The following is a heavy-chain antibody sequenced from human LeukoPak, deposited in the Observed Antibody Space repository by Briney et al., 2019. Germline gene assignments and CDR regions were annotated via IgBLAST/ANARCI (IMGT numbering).Heavy chain of an antibody. Sequence: GESLQISCKGSGYSFATYWIGWVRQVPGKGLEWMGINYPGDSDTTYSPSFQGQVTMSADKSISTAYLQWSSLKASDTAMYYCARRVSSSGFDAFDVWGQGTMVTVSS. V-gene: IGHV5-51*01. D-gene: IGHD5-12*01. CDR1: GYSFATYW. CDR2: NYPGDSDT. CDR3: ARRVSSSGFDAFDV. J-gene: IGHJ3*01.